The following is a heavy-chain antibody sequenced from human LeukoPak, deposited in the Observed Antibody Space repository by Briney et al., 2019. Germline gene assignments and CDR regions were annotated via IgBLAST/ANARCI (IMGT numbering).Heavy chain of an antibody. CDR2: IRYDGSNK. CDR1: GFTFSSYG. CDR3: AKAFMGTAAGTYFDS. Sequence: GGSLRLSCAASGFTFSSYGMHWVRQAPGKGLEWVAFIRYDGSNKYYADSVKGRFTISRDNSKNTLYLQMNSLRPEDTAVYYCAKAFMGTAAGTYFDSWGQGTMVTVSS. D-gene: IGHD6-13*01. V-gene: IGHV3-30*02. J-gene: IGHJ3*02.